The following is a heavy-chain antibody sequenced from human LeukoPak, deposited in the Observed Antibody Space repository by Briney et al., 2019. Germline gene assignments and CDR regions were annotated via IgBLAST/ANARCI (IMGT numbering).Heavy chain of an antibody. V-gene: IGHV5-51*01. CDR2: IYPGDSDT. CDR3: ARREYCGGDCYSTVDY. CDR1: GYSFTSYW. J-gene: IGHJ4*02. D-gene: IGHD2-21*02. Sequence: GEALKISCKGSGYSFTSYWIGWVRQMPGKGLEWMGIIYPGDSDTRYSPSFQGQVTISADKSTSTAYLQWSSLKASDTAMYYCARREYCGGDCYSTVDYWGQGTLVTVSS.